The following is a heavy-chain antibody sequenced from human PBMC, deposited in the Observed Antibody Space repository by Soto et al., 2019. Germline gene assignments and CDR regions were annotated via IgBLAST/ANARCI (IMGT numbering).Heavy chain of an antibody. D-gene: IGHD3-10*01. Sequence: GGSLRLSCAASGFIFSKYGMHWVRQAPGKGLEWVAVISYDGSNKYYAESVKGRFIISRDKSENTLYLQMNSLRAEDTALYYCAKDLGSGKPYYYYAMDVWGQGITVSV. J-gene: IGHJ6*02. CDR2: ISYDGSNK. CDR3: AKDLGSGKPYYYYAMDV. CDR1: GFIFSKYG. V-gene: IGHV3-30*18.